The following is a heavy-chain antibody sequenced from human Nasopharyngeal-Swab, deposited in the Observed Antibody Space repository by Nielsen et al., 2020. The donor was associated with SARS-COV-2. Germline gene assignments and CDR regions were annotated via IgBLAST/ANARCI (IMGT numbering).Heavy chain of an antibody. J-gene: IGHJ5*02. CDR3: ATAPPIRYGEETGWFDP. D-gene: IGHD4-17*01. V-gene: IGHV1-2*06. CDR2: INPNSGGT. CDR1: GYTFTGYY. Sequence: ASVKVSCKASGYTFTGYYMHWVRQAPGQGLEWMGRINPNSGGTNYAQKFQGRVTMTRDTSISTAYMELSSLRSEDTAVYYCATAPPIRYGEETGWFDPWGQGTLVTVSS.